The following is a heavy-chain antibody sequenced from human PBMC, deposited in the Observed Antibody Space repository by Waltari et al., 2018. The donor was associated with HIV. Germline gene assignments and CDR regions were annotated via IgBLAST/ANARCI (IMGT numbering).Heavy chain of an antibody. D-gene: IGHD6-13*01. CDR2: IKGGNGNT. J-gene: IGHJ5*02. Sequence: QVQLVQSGAEVKKPGASVKVSCTASGYTFTSYAMHWVRQAPGQRLEWMGWIKGGNGNTKYSQKFHCRVTITSDTSASTAYMELSSLRSEDTAVDYCAGVPGYSSSCPGCWFDPWGQGTLGTVSS. V-gene: IGHV1-3*01. CDR1: GYTFTSYA. CDR3: AGVPGYSSSCPGCWFDP.